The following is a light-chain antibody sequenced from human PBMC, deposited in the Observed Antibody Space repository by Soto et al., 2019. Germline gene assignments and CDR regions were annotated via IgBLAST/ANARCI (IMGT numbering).Light chain of an antibody. V-gene: IGLV1-51*01. Sequence: QSVLTQPPSVSAAPGQKVTISCSGSSFNIGNTYVFWYQQLPGTAPKLLIYDNNQRPSGIPDRFSGSKSGTSATLAITGLQTGDEADYYCGTWDSSLSAYVFGTGTKVTVL. CDR1: SFNIGNTY. J-gene: IGLJ1*01. CDR2: DNN. CDR3: GTWDSSLSAYV.